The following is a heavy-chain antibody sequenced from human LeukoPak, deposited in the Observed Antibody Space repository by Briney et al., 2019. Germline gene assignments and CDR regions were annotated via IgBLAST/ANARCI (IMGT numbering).Heavy chain of an antibody. J-gene: IGHJ4*02. CDR1: GYIFTGYY. D-gene: IGHD4-23*01. CDR2: IDPNSGEL. CDR3: ASPGYGGHSTFGF. Sequence: ASVKVSCKASGYIFTGYYTHWVRQAPGQGLEWMGRIDPNSGELNYAQNFQGRVTMTRDTSISTAYMDLSSLTSDDTAVYYCASPGYGGHSTFGFWGQGTLVTVSS. V-gene: IGHV1-2*06.